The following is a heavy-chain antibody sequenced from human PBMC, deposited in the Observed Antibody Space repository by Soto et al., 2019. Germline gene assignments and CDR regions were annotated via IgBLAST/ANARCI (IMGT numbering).Heavy chain of an antibody. D-gene: IGHD5-12*01. CDR1: GGTFSSYA. CDR3: ATERGRGYSGYDDV. V-gene: IGHV1-69*13. Sequence: GASVKVSCKASGGTFSSYAISWVRQAPGQGLEWMGGIIPIFGTANYAQKFQGRVTITADESTSTAYMELSSLRSEDTAVYYCATERGRGYSGYDDVWGQGTTVTVSS. J-gene: IGHJ6*02. CDR2: IIPIFGTA.